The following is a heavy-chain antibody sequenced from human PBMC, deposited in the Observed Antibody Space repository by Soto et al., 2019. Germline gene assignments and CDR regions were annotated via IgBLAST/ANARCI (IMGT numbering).Heavy chain of an antibody. V-gene: IGHV4-61*01. CDR1: GGSVSSGSYY. D-gene: IGHD5-18*01. CDR3: ARGGYYEYFQH. Sequence: HGQLQASGPGLVKPSETLSLTCTVSGGSVSSGSYYWSWIRQPPGKGLEWIAYIYHSGSTNYNPSLKRRVTISVDTSKNQVSLKLSSVTAADTAVYYCARGGYYEYFQHWGQGTLVTVSS. J-gene: IGHJ1*01. CDR2: IYHSGST.